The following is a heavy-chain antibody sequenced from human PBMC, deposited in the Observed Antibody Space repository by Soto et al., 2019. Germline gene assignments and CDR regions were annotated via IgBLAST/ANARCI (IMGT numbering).Heavy chain of an antibody. CDR3: ARRVAVAGGYFDL. Sequence: EVQLVESGGGLVQPGGSLRLSCAASGFTFSDHYMDWVRQAPGSGLEWVGRSRNKPNSYTTEYAASVKGRFTISRDDSKNSLYLQMNSLKTEDTAVYYCARRVAVAGGYFDLWGRGTLVTVSS. D-gene: IGHD6-19*01. J-gene: IGHJ2*01. CDR1: GFTFSDHY. V-gene: IGHV3-72*01. CDR2: SRNKPNSYTT.